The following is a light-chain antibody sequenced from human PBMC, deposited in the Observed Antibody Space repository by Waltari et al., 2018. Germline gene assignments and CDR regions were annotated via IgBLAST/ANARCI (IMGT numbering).Light chain of an antibody. CDR2: DDD. Sequence: QSVLTQPPSVSAAPGQKLTISCSGSRSNIGNNFVSWYQQPPGTAPKLLIYDDDKRHSGIPDRFSGSKFGTSASLGIAGLQTGDEADYYCGAWDDSLSAVVFGGGTKVTVL. CDR3: GAWDDSLSAVV. J-gene: IGLJ2*01. V-gene: IGLV1-51*01. CDR1: RSNIGNNF.